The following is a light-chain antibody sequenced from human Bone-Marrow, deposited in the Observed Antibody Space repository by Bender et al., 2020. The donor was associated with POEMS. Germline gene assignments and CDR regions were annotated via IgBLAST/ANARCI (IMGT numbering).Light chain of an antibody. CDR3: CSYAGSLTYV. J-gene: IGLJ1*01. CDR1: SSDVGGYNY. CDR2: DVA. V-gene: IGLV2-14*03. Sequence: QSALTQPASVSGSPGQSITFSCTGTSSDVGGYNYVSWYQQHPGKAPKLMIYDVAYRPSGVSNRFSGSKSGNTASLTISGLQAEDEADYYCCSYAGSLTYVFGTGTKVTVL.